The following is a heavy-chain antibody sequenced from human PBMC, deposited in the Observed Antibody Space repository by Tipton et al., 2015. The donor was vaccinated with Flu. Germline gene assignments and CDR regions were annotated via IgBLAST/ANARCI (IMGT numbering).Heavy chain of an antibody. CDR1: GGSISTHY. CDR2: IYTSGST. J-gene: IGHJ5*02. Sequence: TLSLTCTVSGGSISTHYWSWIRQPPGKGLEWIGQIYTSGSTKYNPSLKSRVTMSLDTSKNQFSLKLSSVTAADTAMYYCARDYGDLNWFDPWGQGTLVTVSS. D-gene: IGHD4-17*01. CDR3: ARDYGDLNWFDP. V-gene: IGHV4-4*08.